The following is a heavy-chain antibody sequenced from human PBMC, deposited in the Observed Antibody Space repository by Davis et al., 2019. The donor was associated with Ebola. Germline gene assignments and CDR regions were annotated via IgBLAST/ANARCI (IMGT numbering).Heavy chain of an antibody. CDR2: IHYSGST. V-gene: IGHV4-39*07. D-gene: IGHD6-13*01. CDR1: GGSISSSSYY. CDR3: ARSPGIARYNWFDP. Sequence: MPSETLSLTCTVSGGSISSSSYYWGWIRQSPGKGLEWIGSIHYSGSTNYNPSLKSRVTISVDTSKNQFSLKLSSVTAADTAVYYCARSPGIARYNWFDPWGQGTLVTVSS. J-gene: IGHJ5*02.